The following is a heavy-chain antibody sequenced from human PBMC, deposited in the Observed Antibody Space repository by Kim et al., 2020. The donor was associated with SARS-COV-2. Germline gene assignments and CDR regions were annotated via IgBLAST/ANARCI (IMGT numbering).Heavy chain of an antibody. CDR3: ATVYGDYGYYFDY. V-gene: IGHV1-46*01. Sequence: YAQKFQGRVTMTRDTSTSTVYMELSSLRSEDTAVYYAATVYGDYGYYFDYWGQGTLVTVSS. J-gene: IGHJ4*02. D-gene: IGHD4-17*01.